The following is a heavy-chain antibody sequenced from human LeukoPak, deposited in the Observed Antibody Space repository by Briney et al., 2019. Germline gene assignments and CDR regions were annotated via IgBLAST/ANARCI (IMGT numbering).Heavy chain of an antibody. Sequence: GGSLRLSCAASGFTFSSYAMHWVRQAPGKGLEWVSYISSGGSTIYYADSVKGRFTISRDNAKNSLYLQMNSLRAEDTAVYYCARGDYDSSGYVFDYWGQGTLVTVSS. CDR3: ARGDYDSSGYVFDY. CDR1: GFTFSSYA. J-gene: IGHJ4*02. V-gene: IGHV3-48*03. CDR2: ISSGGSTI. D-gene: IGHD3-22*01.